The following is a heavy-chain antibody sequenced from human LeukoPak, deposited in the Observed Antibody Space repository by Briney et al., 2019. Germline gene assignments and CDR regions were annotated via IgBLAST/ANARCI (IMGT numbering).Heavy chain of an antibody. CDR2: ISTSSIYI. CDR1: GFSFSSYN. V-gene: IGHV3-21*04. J-gene: IGHJ6*03. CDR3: AKSGASPLYHLDV. Sequence: GGSLRLSCAASGFSFSSYNLNWVRQAPGKGLEWVSSISTSSIYIYYADSVKGRFTISRDNSKNTLYLQMSSLRVDDTAIYYCAKSGASPLYHLDVWGKGATVTVSS. D-gene: IGHD1-26*01.